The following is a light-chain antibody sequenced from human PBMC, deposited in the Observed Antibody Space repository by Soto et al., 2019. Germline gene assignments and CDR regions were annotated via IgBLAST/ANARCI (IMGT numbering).Light chain of an antibody. Sequence: QSVLTQPPSVSAAPGQKVTISCSGSSSNIGGNSVSWYQQLPGTAPKLLIYDDNKRPSGIPDRFSGSKSGTSATLGITGFQTGDEADYYCGSWDSSLSAXVFGTATKVNV. V-gene: IGLV1-51*01. CDR3: GSWDSSLSAXV. CDR2: DDN. J-gene: IGLJ1*01. CDR1: SSNIGGNS.